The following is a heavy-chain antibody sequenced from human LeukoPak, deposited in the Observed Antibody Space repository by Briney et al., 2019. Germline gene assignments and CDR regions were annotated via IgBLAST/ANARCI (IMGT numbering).Heavy chain of an antibody. J-gene: IGHJ6*03. CDR1: GFTFSSDG. D-gene: IGHD1-1*01. CDR2: IRYDGSNK. Sequence: GGSLRLSCAAAGFTFSSDGMHWVRQPAGKGLEWVAFIRYDGSNKYYADSVKGRFTIPRDNSKNTLYLQMNSLRAEGTAVYYCAKDIRDDSSYYYYYMDVWGKGTTVTVSS. CDR3: AKDIRDDSSYYYYYMDV. V-gene: IGHV3-30*02.